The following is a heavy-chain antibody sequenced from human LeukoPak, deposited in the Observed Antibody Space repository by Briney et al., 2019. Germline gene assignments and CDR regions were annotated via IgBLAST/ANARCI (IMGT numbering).Heavy chain of an antibody. D-gene: IGHD3-3*01. CDR2: IYTTGTA. J-gene: IGHJ6*03. CDR1: GGSIGPYY. CDR3: AREGYDFWNGSPTYYYYMDV. V-gene: IGHV4-4*07. Sequence: PSETLSLTCLLSGGSIGPYYWSWIRQAAGKGPEWIGRIYTTGTADYNPSLKSRVTMSVDTSKNQFSLKLSSVTAADTAVYYCAREGYDFWNGSPTYYYYMDVWGKGTTVTVSS.